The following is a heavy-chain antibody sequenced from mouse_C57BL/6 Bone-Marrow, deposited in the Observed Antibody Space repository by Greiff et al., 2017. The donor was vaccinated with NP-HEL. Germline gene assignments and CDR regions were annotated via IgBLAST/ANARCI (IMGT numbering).Heavy chain of an antibody. CDR2: IYPGSGNT. D-gene: IGHD1-1*01. V-gene: IGHV1-66*01. CDR1: GYSFTSYY. CDR3: EREVYYCSSYVFYWYFDV. J-gene: IGHJ1*03. Sequence: QVQLQQSGPELVKPGASVKIPCKASGYSFTSYYIHWVKQRPGQGLEWIGWIYPGSGNTKYNEKFKGKATLTADTSSSTAYMQLSSLTSEDSAVYYGEREVYYCSSYVFYWYFDVWGTGTTVTVSS.